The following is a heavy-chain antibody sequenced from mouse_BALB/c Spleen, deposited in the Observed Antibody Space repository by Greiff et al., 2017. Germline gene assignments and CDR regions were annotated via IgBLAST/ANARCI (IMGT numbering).Heavy chain of an antibody. J-gene: IGHJ2*01. CDR2: ISDGGSYT. CDR3: ARDYYYGSSYPGY. V-gene: IGHV5-4*02. D-gene: IGHD1-1*01. Sequence: EVNVVESGGGLVKPGGSLKLSCAASGFTFSDYYMYWVRQTPEKRLEWVATISDGGSYTYYPDSVKGRFTISRDNAKNNLYLQMSSLKSEDTAMYYCARDYYYGSSYPGYWGQGTTLTVSS. CDR1: GFTFSDYY.